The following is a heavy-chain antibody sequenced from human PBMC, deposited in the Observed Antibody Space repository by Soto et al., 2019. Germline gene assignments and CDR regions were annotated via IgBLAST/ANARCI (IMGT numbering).Heavy chain of an antibody. CDR2: INPSGGST. Sequence: GASVKVSCKASGYTFTSYYIHWVRQAPGQGLEWMGIINPSGGSTTYAQKFQGRVTMTRDTSTSTVYMELSSLRSEDTAVYYCARRGACISTSCSLAYWGQGTLVTVSS. CDR3: ARRGACISTSCSLAY. V-gene: IGHV1-46*01. J-gene: IGHJ4*02. D-gene: IGHD2-2*01. CDR1: GYTFTSYY.